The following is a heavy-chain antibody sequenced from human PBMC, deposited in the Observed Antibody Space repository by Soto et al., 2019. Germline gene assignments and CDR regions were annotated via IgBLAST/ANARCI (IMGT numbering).Heavy chain of an antibody. D-gene: IGHD2-2*01. CDR3: ASRQQGPYYFDY. CDR2: INHSGST. J-gene: IGHJ4*02. Sequence: QVQLQQWGAGLLKPSETLSLTCAVYGGSFSGYYWSWIRQPPGKGLEWIGEINHSGSTNYNPSLKSRVTISVDTSKNQFSLKLSSVTAADTAVYYCASRQQGPYYFDYWGQGTLVTVSS. CDR1: GGSFSGYY. V-gene: IGHV4-34*01.